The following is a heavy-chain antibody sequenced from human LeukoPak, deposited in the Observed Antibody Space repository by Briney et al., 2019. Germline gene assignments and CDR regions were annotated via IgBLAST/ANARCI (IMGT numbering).Heavy chain of an antibody. D-gene: IGHD6-19*01. J-gene: IGHJ4*02. V-gene: IGHV3-73*01. CDR1: GFTFSGSA. Sequence: PGGSLRLSCAASGFTFSGSAVHWVRQASGKGLEWVGRIRSKANSYATAYAASVKGRFTISRDDSKNTAYLQMNSLKAEDTAVYYCARILDSAWGELGYWGQGTLVTVSS. CDR3: ARILDSAWGELGY. CDR2: IRSKANSYAT.